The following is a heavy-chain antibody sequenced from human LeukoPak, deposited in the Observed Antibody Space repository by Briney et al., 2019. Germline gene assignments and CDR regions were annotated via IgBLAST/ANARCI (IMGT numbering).Heavy chain of an antibody. D-gene: IGHD3-10*01. CDR3: ARLTIRDDAFDI. Sequence: SETLSLTCTGSGGSISNYYWSWIRQPPGKGLEWIGYIYYSGSTNYNPSLKSRVSISIDTSKNQFSLKLTSVTAADTAVYYCARLTIRDDAFDIWGQGTMVTVSS. CDR1: GGSISNYY. CDR2: IYYSGST. J-gene: IGHJ3*02. V-gene: IGHV4-59*12.